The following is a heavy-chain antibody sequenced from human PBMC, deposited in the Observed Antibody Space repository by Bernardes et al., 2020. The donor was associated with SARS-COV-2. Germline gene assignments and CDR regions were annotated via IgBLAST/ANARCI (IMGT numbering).Heavy chain of an antibody. Sequence: ASVKVSCMASGYIFTHYYMHWVRQAPGQGLEWMGWINPSRGLTSYAQKFQGAVTMTRDTSINTAYLEVNSLKSDDTAVFYCARGSISSIDYWGQGALVTVSS. J-gene: IGHJ4*02. V-gene: IGHV1-2*02. CDR1: GYIFTHYY. CDR2: INPSRGLT. CDR3: ARGSISSIDY. D-gene: IGHD3-10*01.